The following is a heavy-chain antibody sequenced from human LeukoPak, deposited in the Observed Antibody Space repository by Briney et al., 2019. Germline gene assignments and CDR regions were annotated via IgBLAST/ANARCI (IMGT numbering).Heavy chain of an antibody. CDR1: GLTVSSNY. CDR2: IYSGGST. Sequence: PGGSLRLSCAASGLTVSSNYMSWVRQAPGKGLEWVSVIYSGGSTYYADSAKGRFTISRDNSKNTLYLQMNSLRAEDTAVYYCARGWYSSGWYEYYFDYWGQGTLVTVSS. D-gene: IGHD6-19*01. J-gene: IGHJ4*02. V-gene: IGHV3-53*01. CDR3: ARGWYSSGWYEYYFDY.